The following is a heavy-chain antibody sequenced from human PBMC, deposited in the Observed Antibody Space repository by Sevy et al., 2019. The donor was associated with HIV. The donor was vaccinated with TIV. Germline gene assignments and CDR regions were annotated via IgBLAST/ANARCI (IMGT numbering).Heavy chain of an antibody. CDR1: GYTFSSNG. Sequence: ASVKVSCKASGYTFSSNGITWVQQAPGQGLEWMGWIGLYNGNSNYAQKFRDRVTMTADTSTSKAYMELRSLRSDDTAVYYCARVPTYYYGSATYFDSWGQGSLVTVSS. J-gene: IGHJ4*02. D-gene: IGHD3-10*01. CDR2: IGLYNGNS. V-gene: IGHV1-18*01. CDR3: ARVPTYYYGSATYFDS.